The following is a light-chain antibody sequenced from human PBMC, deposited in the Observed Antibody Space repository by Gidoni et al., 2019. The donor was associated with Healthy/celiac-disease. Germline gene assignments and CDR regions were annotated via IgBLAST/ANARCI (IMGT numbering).Light chain of an antibody. Sequence: DIQMTQSPSSLSASVGDRVTITCRASQSISSYLNWYQQKPGEAPKLLIYAASSLQSGVPSRFSGSGSGTDFTLTISSLQPEDFATYYCQQSYSTPGLFTFGPGTKVDIK. CDR3: QQSYSTPGLFT. J-gene: IGKJ3*01. CDR1: QSISSY. CDR2: AAS. V-gene: IGKV1-39*01.